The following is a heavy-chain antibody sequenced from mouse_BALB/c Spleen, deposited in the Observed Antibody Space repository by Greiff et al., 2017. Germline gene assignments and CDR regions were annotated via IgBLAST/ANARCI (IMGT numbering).Heavy chain of an antibody. J-gene: IGHJ3*01. D-gene: IGHD6-1*01. Sequence: EVQLQQSGAELVKPGASVKLSCTASGFNIKDTYMHWVKQRPEQGLEWIGRIDPANGNTKYDPKFQGKATITADTSSNTAYLQLSSLTSEDTAVYYCAFLAQFAYWGQGTLVTVSA. CDR3: AFLAQFAY. V-gene: IGHV14-3*02. CDR2: IDPANGNT. CDR1: GFNIKDTY.